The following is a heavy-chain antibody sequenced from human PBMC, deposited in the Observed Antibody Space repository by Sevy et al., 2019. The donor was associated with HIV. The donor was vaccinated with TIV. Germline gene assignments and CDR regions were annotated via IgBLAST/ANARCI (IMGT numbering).Heavy chain of an antibody. CDR2: ISGSGETT. CDR3: AKDYMLNLWRGYFDS. Sequence: GGSLRLSCAASGLTFNSHAMSWVRQPPGRGLESVSAISGSGETTVYADSVRGRFTISRDNSKNTLFLVMNSLRAEDTAVYYCAKDYMLNLWRGYFDSWGQGTLVTVSS. D-gene: IGHD3-3*01. V-gene: IGHV3-23*01. CDR1: GLTFNSHA. J-gene: IGHJ4*02.